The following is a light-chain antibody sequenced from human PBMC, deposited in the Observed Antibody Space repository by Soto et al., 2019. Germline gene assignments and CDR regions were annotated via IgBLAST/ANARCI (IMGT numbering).Light chain of an antibody. CDR3: QQYGDSPWT. V-gene: IGKV3-20*01. J-gene: IGKJ1*01. CDR2: GAS. CDR1: QSVSSSY. Sequence: EIVLTQSPGTLSLSPGERATLSCRASQSVSSSYLAWYQQKPGQAPRLLIYGASSRATGIPDRVSGSGSGTDFTLTISRLEPEDFAEYYCQQYGDSPWTFGQGTKVDIQ.